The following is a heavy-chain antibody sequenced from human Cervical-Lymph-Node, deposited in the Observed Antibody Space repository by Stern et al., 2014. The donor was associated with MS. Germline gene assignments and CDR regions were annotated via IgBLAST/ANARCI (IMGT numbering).Heavy chain of an antibody. CDR2: VYWDDDK. V-gene: IGHV2-5*09. D-gene: IGHD3-3*01. Sequence: QVTLKESGPTLVRPTQTLTLTCTFSGFSLNTSGVGVAWIRQPPGKALELLSLVYWDDDKRYLPSLRDRLTITKDASKNRVILTMTNMDPVDTATYYCAHNRYAITISDYFDFWGQGALVTVSS. J-gene: IGHJ4*02. CDR3: AHNRYAITISDYFDF. CDR1: GFSLNTSGVG.